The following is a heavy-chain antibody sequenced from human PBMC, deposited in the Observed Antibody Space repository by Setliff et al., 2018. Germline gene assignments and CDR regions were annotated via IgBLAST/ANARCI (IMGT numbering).Heavy chain of an antibody. J-gene: IGHJ5*02. V-gene: IGHV4-61*02. CDR3: ARAGYELGQYNWFDP. CDR1: GDSISSGIYH. CDR2: IYVNGGST. Sequence: SETLSLTCSVSGDSISSGIYHWSWIRQPAGKGLEWIGRIYVNGGSTTYSPSLKSRVAISVDTSKNQFSLNLSSVTAADTAVYYCARAGYELGQYNWFDPWGQGTLVTVSS. D-gene: IGHD2-2*01.